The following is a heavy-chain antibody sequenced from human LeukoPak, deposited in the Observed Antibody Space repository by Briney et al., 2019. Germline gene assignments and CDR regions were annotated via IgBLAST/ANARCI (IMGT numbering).Heavy chain of an antibody. CDR1: GGSISSYY. D-gene: IGHD3-3*01. V-gene: IGHV4-59*01. CDR3: ARDYLKDFWSAVGY. Sequence: SSETLSLTCTVSGGSISSYYWSWIRQPPGKGLEWIGYIYYSGSTNYNPSLKSRVTISVDTSKNQFSLKLSSVTAADTAVYYCARDYLKDFWSAVGYWGQGTLVTVPS. J-gene: IGHJ4*02. CDR2: IYYSGST.